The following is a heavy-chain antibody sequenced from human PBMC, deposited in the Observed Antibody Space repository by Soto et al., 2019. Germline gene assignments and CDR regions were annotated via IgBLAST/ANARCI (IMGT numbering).Heavy chain of an antibody. D-gene: IGHD1-1*01. CDR2: VSYDGSET. Sequence: QVQLVESGGGVVQPGRSLRLSCAASGFTFSRFSMHWVRQAPGKGLEWVAVVSYDGSETYYVDSMKGRFTISRDNSKNTLYLQMNSLRPEDTAIYYCARDGPNGPNDADYWGQGTLVTVSS. CDR1: GFTFSRFS. J-gene: IGHJ4*02. V-gene: IGHV3-30-3*01. CDR3: ARDGPNGPNDADY.